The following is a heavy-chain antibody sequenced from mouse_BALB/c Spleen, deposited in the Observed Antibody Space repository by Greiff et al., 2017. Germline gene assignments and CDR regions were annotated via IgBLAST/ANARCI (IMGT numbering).Heavy chain of an antibody. V-gene: IGHV1-63*02. CDR3: ARGGYSRYFDV. J-gene: IGHJ1*01. Sequence: QVQLQQSGAELVRPGTSVKMSCKAAGYTFTNYWICWVKQRPGHGLEWIGDIYPGGGYTNYNEKFKGKATLTADTSSSTAYMQLSSLTSEDSAIYYCARGGYSRYFDVWGAGTTVTVSS. D-gene: IGHD2-3*01. CDR1: GYTFTNYW. CDR2: IYPGGGYT.